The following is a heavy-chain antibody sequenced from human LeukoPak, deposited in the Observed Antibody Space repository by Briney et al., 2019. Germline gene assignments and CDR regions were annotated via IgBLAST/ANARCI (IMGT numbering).Heavy chain of an antibody. CDR2: ISWDSKNT. V-gene: IGHV3-9*01. J-gene: IGHJ6*02. CDR3: AKGNRDSSGFYYYYGMDV. CDR1: GFTFDDYA. Sequence: GGSLRLSCAASGFTFDDYAMFWVRQAPGKGLEWVSGISWDSKNTGYAASVKGRFTISRDNAKNSLYLQMNSLRGEDTASYYCAKGNRDSSGFYYYYGMDVWGQGTTVTVSS. D-gene: IGHD3-22*01.